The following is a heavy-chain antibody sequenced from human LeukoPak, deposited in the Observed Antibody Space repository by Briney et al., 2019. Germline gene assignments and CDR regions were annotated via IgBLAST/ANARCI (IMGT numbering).Heavy chain of an antibody. J-gene: IGHJ4*02. CDR2: INHSGST. Sequence: KPSETLSLTCAVYGGSFSGYYWSWIRQPPGKGLEWIGEINHSGSTNYNPSLKSRVTISVDTSKNQFSLKLSSVTAADTAVYYCARRFRGSGWRRFDYWGQGTLVTVCS. V-gene: IGHV4-34*01. CDR3: ARRFRGSGWRRFDY. D-gene: IGHD6-19*01. CDR1: GGSFSGYY.